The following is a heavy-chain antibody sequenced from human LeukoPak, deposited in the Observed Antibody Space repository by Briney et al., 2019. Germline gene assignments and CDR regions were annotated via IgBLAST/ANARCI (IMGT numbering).Heavy chain of an antibody. CDR2: ITGTGGR. CDR3: AKDYCRDGNCPFPFLDS. V-gene: IGHV3-23*01. Sequence: GGSLRLSCAVSGFTLTNHGVSWVRQASGKGLEWVSIITGTGGRYYGDSVKGRFILSRDNSKNTVYMQMSSLRAEDTATHYCAKDYCRDGNCPFPFLDSWGQGTLVTVSS. CDR1: GFTLTNHG. J-gene: IGHJ4*02. D-gene: IGHD2-15*01.